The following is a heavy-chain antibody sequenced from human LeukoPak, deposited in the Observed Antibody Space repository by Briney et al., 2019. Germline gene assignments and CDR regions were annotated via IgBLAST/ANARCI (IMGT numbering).Heavy chain of an antibody. CDR2: IYYSGST. J-gene: IGHJ4*02. Sequence: PSETLSLTCTVSGGSISSGGYYWSWIRQHPGKGLEWIGYIYYSGSTYYNPSLKSRVTISVDTSKNQFSLKLSSVTAADTAVYYCVRGGEQLWVDYWGQGTLVTVSS. CDR3: VRGGEQLWVDY. V-gene: IGHV4-31*03. CDR1: GGSISSGGYY. D-gene: IGHD5-18*01.